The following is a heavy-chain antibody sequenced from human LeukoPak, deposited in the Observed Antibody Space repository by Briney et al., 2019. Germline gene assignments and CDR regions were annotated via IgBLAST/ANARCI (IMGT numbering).Heavy chain of an antibody. J-gene: IGHJ6*02. V-gene: IGHV5-10-1*01. Sequence: SWIRQHPGRGLEWMGRIDPSDSYTNYSPSFQGHVTISADKSIKTAYLQWSSLKASDTAIYYCARLTYCSGASCYSGYYYYGMDVWGPGTTVTVSS. CDR2: IDPSDSYT. D-gene: IGHD2-15*01. CDR3: ARLTYCSGASCYSGYYYYGMDV.